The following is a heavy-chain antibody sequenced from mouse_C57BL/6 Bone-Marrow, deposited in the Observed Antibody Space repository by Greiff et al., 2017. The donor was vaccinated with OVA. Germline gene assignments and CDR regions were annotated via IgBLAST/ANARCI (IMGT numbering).Heavy chain of an antibody. CDR1: GYTFTSYW. J-gene: IGHJ2*01. D-gene: IGHD2-5*01. CDR3: ARNSNYLGNY. V-gene: IGHV1-69*01. CDR2: IDPSDSYT. Sequence: QVQLQQPGAELVMPGASVKLSCKASGYTFTSYWMHWVKQRPRQGLEWIGEIDPSDSYTNYNQKFKGKSTLTVDKSSSTAYMQLSSLTSEDSAVYYCARNSNYLGNYWGQGTTLTVSS.